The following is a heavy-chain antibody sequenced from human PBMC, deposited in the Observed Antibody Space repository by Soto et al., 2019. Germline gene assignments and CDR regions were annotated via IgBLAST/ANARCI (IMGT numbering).Heavy chain of an antibody. CDR3: ARDSGGDYHNYCMDV. V-gene: IGHV3-33*01. CDR2: IWDDGSDK. D-gene: IGHD4-17*01. Sequence: QMQLVESGGGVVQPGTSLRLSCAASGFTFSNYAMHWVRQAPGKGLEWVTIIWDDGSDKNYGDSVKGRFTISRDNSKNTLYLQMNSLRVEDTAVYYCARDSGGDYHNYCMDVWGKGTRVTVSS. J-gene: IGHJ6*03. CDR1: GFTFSNYA.